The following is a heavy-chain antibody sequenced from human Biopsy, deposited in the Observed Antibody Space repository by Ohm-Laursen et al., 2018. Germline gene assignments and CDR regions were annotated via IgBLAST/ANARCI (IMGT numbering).Heavy chain of an antibody. V-gene: IGHV4-39*01. CDR2: IYNSETT. J-gene: IGHJ5*02. CDR1: GDSISTSTTYY. Sequence: SETLSLTCTVSGDSISTSTTYYWAWLRQPPGKGLEWIGSIYNSETTFYNPSLKSRVAISVDTSTNQFSLKVSSETAADTALYYCARHPTGFWFDPWGHGTLVTVSS. CDR3: ARHPTGFWFDP.